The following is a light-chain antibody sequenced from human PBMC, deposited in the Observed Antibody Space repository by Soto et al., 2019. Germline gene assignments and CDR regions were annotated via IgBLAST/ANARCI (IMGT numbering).Light chain of an antibody. CDR1: GSDIGAYKF. Sequence: QSALAQPPSAFGSPGQSVTISCTGSGSDIGAYKFVSWYQQHPGKAPKLMIFGVTERPSGVPDRFSGSKSGNTASLTVSGLQADDEAIYYCYSYAGRNIWVFGGGTKLTVL. CDR2: GVT. J-gene: IGLJ3*02. V-gene: IGLV2-8*01. CDR3: YSYAGRNIWV.